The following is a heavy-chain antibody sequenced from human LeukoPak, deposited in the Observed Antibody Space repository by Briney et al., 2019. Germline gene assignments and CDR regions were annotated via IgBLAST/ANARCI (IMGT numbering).Heavy chain of an antibody. CDR1: GGTFSSYA. CDR3: ARAPPLAYCGGDCYSDACDI. Sequence: GASVKVSFKASGGTFSSYAISWVRQAPGQGLEWMGGIIPIFGTANYSQKFQGRVTITADESTSTAYMELSSLRSEDTAVYYCARAPPLAYCGGDCYSDACDIWGQGTMVSVSS. V-gene: IGHV1-69*13. J-gene: IGHJ3*02. D-gene: IGHD2-21*02. CDR2: IIPIFGTA.